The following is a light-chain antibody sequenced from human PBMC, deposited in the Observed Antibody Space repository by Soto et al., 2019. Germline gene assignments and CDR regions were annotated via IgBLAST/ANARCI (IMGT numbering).Light chain of an antibody. J-gene: IGLJ2*01. CDR1: SSDVGAYNC. V-gene: IGLV2-14*01. CDR3: SSYTRRTTLV. Sequence: QSALTQPASVSGSPGQSITISCTGTSSDVGAYNCVSWYQQHPGKAPKLMIFEVSDRTSGVSTLFSCSKSGNTASLTISGLQAEDEGDYYCSSYTRRTTLVFGGGTKLTVL. CDR2: EVS.